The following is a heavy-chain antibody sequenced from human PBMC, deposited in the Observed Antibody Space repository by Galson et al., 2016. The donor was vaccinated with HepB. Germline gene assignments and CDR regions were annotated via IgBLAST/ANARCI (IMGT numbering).Heavy chain of an antibody. CDR1: GVSISSGGYY. D-gene: IGHD3-22*01. V-gene: IGHV4-31*03. Sequence: TLSLTCTVSGVSISSGGYYWSWIRQHPGKGLEWIGYIYYSGSTYYNPSLKSRVTISVDTSKNQFSLRLTSVTAADTAVYYCARQELGDRSGFYYFDYWGQGTRVTVSS. J-gene: IGHJ4*02. CDR3: ARQELGDRSGFYYFDY. CDR2: IYYSGST.